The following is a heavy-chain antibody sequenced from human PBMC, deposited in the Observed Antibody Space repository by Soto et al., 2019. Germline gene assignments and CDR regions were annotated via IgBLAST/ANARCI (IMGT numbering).Heavy chain of an antibody. CDR3: AREYYYDSSGIGFDP. CDR2: IYSSGSP. D-gene: IGHD3-22*01. V-gene: IGHV4-59*11. CDR1: GGKTSGLD. Sequence: PSEPLSLTCSVSGGKTSGLDWRCIRQPPGKGLEWIGYIYSSGSPHHNPSLKSRVIISEDRSKNQIYLKLNSVTAADTAVYYCAREYYYDSSGIGFDPWGPGTLVTVSS. J-gene: IGHJ5*02.